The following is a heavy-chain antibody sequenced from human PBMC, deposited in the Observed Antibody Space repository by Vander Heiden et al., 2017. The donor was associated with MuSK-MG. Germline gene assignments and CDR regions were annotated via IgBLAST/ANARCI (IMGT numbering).Heavy chain of an antibody. CDR3: AREVERTLDN. V-gene: IGHV3-30-3*01. CDR2: ISYDGSDK. D-gene: IGHD1-1*01. Sequence: QVQLLESGGGVVQPGGSLRLPCAASRIPFSSYAMHWGRQAPGKGLEWVALISYDGSDKSYADSVKGRFTVSRDNSKNTLYLQMNSLRGEDTAVYHCAREVERTLDNWGQGTLVTVSS. CDR1: RIPFSSYA. J-gene: IGHJ4*02.